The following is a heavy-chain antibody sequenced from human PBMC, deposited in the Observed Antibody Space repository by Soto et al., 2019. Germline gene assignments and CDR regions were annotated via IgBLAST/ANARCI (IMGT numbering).Heavy chain of an antibody. CDR2: ISYDGSNK. D-gene: IGHD1-26*01. V-gene: IGHV3-30*18. CDR1: GFTFSSYG. Sequence: GGSLRLSCAASGFTFSSYGMHWVRQAPGKGLEWVAVISYDGSNKYYADSVKGRLTISRDNSKNTLYLQMNSLRAEDTAVYYCAKDRDSGSYSNWYFDLWGRGTLVTVSS. CDR3: AKDRDSGSYSNWYFDL. J-gene: IGHJ2*01.